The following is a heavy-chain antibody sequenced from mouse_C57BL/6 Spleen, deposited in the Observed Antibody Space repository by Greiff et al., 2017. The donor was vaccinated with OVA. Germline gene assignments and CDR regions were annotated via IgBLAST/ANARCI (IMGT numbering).Heavy chain of an antibody. CDR3: ARQLRLYAMDY. Sequence: EVKLEESGPGLVKPSQSLSLTCSVTGYSITSGYYWNCLRQFPGNKLEWMGYISYDGSNNYNPFLKNRIFITRDTSKNQFFLKLNYVTTEDTATYYCARQLRLYAMDYWGQGTSVTVSS. CDR1: GYSITSGYY. J-gene: IGHJ4*01. D-gene: IGHD3-2*02. CDR2: ISYDGSN. V-gene: IGHV3-6*01.